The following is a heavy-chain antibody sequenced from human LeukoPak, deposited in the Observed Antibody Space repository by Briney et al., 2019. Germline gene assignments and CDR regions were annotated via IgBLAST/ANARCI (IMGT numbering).Heavy chain of an antibody. V-gene: IGHV1-69*01. CDR3: ARVGSHYDSSGSFFDY. CDR1: GGTFSSYA. CDR2: IIPIFGTA. Sequence: SVKVSCKASGGTFSSYAISWVRQAPGQGLEWMGGIIPIFGTANYAQKFQGRVTITADESTSTAYMELSSLRSEDTAVYYCARVGSHYDSSGSFFDYWGQRTLVTVSS. J-gene: IGHJ4*02. D-gene: IGHD3-22*01.